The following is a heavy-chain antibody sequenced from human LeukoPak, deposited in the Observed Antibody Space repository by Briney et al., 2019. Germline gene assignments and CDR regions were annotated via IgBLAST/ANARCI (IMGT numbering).Heavy chain of an antibody. D-gene: IGHD3-10*01. CDR3: AKDLTFGELSD. J-gene: IGHJ4*02. CDR1: GFTFDDYA. V-gene: IGHV3-9*01. CDR2: ISWNSGSI. Sequence: GGSLRLSCAASGFTFDDYAMHWVRQAPGKGLEWVSGISWNSGSIGYADSVKGRFTISRDNAKNSLYLQMNSLRAEDTALYYCAKDLTFGELSDWGQGTLVTVSS.